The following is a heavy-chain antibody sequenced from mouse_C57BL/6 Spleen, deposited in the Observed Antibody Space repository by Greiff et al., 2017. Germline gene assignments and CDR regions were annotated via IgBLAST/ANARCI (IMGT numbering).Heavy chain of an antibody. Sequence: VQLVESGAELARPGASVKMSCKASGYTFTSYTMHWVKQRPGQGLEWIGYINPSSGYTKYNQKFKDKATVTADKSSSTAYMQLSSLTSEDSAVYYCARSGDDLYCPFAYWGQGTLVTVSA. CDR1: GYTFTSYT. J-gene: IGHJ3*01. D-gene: IGHD2-3*01. V-gene: IGHV1-4*01. CDR2: INPSSGYT. CDR3: ARSGDDLYCPFAY.